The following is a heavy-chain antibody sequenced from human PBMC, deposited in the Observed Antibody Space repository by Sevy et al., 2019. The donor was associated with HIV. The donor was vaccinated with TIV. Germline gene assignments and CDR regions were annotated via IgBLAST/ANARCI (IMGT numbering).Heavy chain of an antibody. D-gene: IGHD6-13*01. CDR2: INHSGSP. V-gene: IGHV4-34*01. CDR1: GGSFSGYY. Sequence: SETLSLTCAVYGGSFSGYYWSWIRQPPGKGLEWIGEINHSGSPNYNPSLKSRVTISVDTSKNQFSLKLSSVTAADTAVYYCAIRAAAANNWFDPWGQGTLVTVSS. J-gene: IGHJ5*02. CDR3: AIRAAAANNWFDP.